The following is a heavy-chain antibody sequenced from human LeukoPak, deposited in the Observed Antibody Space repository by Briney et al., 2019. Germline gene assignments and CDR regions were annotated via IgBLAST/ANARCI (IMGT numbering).Heavy chain of an antibody. CDR2: IKQDGSEK. J-gene: IGHJ6*02. Sequence: GGSLRLSCAASGFTFSSYAMSWVRQAPGKGLEWVANIKQDGSEKYYVDSVKGRFTISRDNAKNSLYLQMNSLRAEDTAVYYCARDRGNWNYDDYYGMDVWGQGTTVTVSS. D-gene: IGHD1-7*01. CDR3: ARDRGNWNYDDYYGMDV. V-gene: IGHV3-7*01. CDR1: GFTFSSYA.